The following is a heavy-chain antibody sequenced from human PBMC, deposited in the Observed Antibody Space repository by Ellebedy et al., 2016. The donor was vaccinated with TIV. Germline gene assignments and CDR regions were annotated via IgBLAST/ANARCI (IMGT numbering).Heavy chain of an antibody. CDR2: INHSGST. J-gene: IGHJ3*02. V-gene: IGHV4-34*01. CDR3: ARQSSGWYRGWVYAFDI. CDR1: GGSFSGYY. Sequence: SETLSLTCAVYGGSFSGYYWSWIRQPPGKGLEWIGEINHSGSTNYNPSLKSRVTISVDTSKNQFSLKLSSVTAADTAVYYCARQSSGWYRGWVYAFDIWGQGTMVTVSS. D-gene: IGHD6-19*01.